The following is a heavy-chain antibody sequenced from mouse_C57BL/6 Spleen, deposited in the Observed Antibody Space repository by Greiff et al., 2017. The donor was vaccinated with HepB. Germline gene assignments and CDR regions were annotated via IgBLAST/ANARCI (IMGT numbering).Heavy chain of an antibody. V-gene: IGHV1-55*01. Sequence: QVQLQQPGAELVKPGASVKMSCKASGYTFTSYWITWVKQRPGQGLEWIGDIYPGSGSTNCNEKFKSKATLTVDTSSSTAYMQLSSLTSEDSAVYYCARRDYDYAMDYWGQGTSVTVSS. CDR1: GYTFTSYW. CDR2: IYPGSGST. CDR3: ARRDYDYAMDY. D-gene: IGHD2-4*01. J-gene: IGHJ4*01.